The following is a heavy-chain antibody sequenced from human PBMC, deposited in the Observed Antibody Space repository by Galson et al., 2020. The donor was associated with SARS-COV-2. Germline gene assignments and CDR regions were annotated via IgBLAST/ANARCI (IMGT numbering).Heavy chain of an antibody. D-gene: IGHD6-19*01. CDR1: GGSFSGYY. V-gene: IGHV4-34*01. Sequence: SQTLSLTCAVYGGSFSGYYWSWIRQPPGKGLEWIGEINHSGSTNYNPSLKSRVTISVDTSKNQFSLKLSSVTAADTAVYYCARGPYSSGWYGGVCWYFDLWGRGTLVTVSS. J-gene: IGHJ2*01. CDR2: INHSGST. CDR3: ARGPYSSGWYGGVCWYFDL.